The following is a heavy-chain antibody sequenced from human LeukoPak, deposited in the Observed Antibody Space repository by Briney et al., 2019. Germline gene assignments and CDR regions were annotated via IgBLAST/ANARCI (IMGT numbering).Heavy chain of an antibody. V-gene: IGHV4-38-2*02. D-gene: IGHD4-23*01. CDR3: ARDVPGGNSC. J-gene: IGHJ4*02. CDR2: IYHSGST. CDR1: GYSISSGYY. Sequence: SETLSLTCTVSGYSISSGYYWGWIRQPPGKGLEWIGSIYHSGSTYYNPSLKSRVTISVDTSKNQFSLKLSSVTAADTAVYYCARDVPGGNSCWGQGTLVTVSS.